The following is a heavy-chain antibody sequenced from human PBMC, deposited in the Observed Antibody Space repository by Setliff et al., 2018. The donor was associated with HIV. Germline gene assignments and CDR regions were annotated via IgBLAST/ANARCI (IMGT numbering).Heavy chain of an antibody. CDR1: GFTFSGYW. V-gene: IGHV3-74*01. CDR2: INRDGSSA. CDR3: VKDGPGHESGGY. Sequence: SLRLSCAASGFTFSGYWMHWVRQAPGKGLVWVSRINRDGSSANYADSVKGRFTISRDNAKNILYLQMDSLRAEDTAVYYCVKDGPGHESGGYWGQGTLVTVSS. J-gene: IGHJ4*02.